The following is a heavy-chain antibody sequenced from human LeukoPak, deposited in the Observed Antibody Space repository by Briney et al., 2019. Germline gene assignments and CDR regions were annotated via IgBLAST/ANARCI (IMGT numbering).Heavy chain of an antibody. J-gene: IGHJ3*02. D-gene: IGHD1-26*01. Sequence: SETLSLTCTVSGGSISSGDYYWSWIRQPPGKGLEWIGYIYYSGSTYYNPSLKSRVTISVDTSKNQFSLKPSSVTAADTAVYYCARGGAADDAFDIWGQGTMVTVSS. CDR1: GGSISSGDYY. V-gene: IGHV4-30-4*01. CDR3: ARGGAADDAFDI. CDR2: IYYSGST.